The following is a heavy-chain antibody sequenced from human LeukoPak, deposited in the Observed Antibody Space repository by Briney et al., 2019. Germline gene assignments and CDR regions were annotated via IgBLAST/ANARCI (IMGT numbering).Heavy chain of an antibody. CDR3: AGDVVGEGVGANDT. J-gene: IGHJ5*02. CDR1: VYTFTGYY. CDR2: INPNSGGT. Sequence: GASVKVSCKASVYTFTGYYMHWVRQAPGQGLEWMGWINPNSGGTNYAQKVQGRVTMTRDTSISTAYMELSRMRSDDTAVYYCAGDVVGEGVGANDTWGQGTLVTVSS. V-gene: IGHV1-2*02. D-gene: IGHD1-26*01.